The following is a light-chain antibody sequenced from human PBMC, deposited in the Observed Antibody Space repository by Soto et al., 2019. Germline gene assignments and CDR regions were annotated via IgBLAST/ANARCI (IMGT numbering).Light chain of an antibody. CDR3: CSYAGSGTYV. CDR2: EVS. CDR1: SSDVGSYNL. J-gene: IGLJ1*01. Sequence: QSALTQPASVSGSPGQSITISCTGTSSDVGSYNLVTWYQQHPGKAPKLMIYEVSKRPSGVSNRLSGSKSGNTASLTISGLQAEDEADYYCCSYAGSGTYVFGTGTKLTVL. V-gene: IGLV2-23*02.